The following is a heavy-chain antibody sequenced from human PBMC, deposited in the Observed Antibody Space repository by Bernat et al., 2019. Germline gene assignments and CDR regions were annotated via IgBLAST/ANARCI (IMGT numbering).Heavy chain of an antibody. V-gene: IGHV4-59*08. CDR3: ARNVRHRYYYYGMDV. CDR2: IYYSGST. Sequence: QVQLQESGPGLVKPSETLSLTYTVSGGSISSYYWSWIRQPPGKGLEWIGYIYYSGSTNYNPSLKSRVTISVDTSKNQFSLKLSSVTAADTAVYYCARNVRHRYYYYGMDVWGQGTTVTVSS. D-gene: IGHD2-8*01. J-gene: IGHJ6*02. CDR1: GGSISSYY.